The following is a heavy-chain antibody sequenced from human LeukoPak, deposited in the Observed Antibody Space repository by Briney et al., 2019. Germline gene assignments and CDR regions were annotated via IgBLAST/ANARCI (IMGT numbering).Heavy chain of an antibody. J-gene: IGHJ6*03. CDR2: IYSGGNT. Sequence: SGGSLRLSCAASAFTFDDYAMHWVRQAPGKGLEWVSVIYSGGNTYYADSVKGRFTISRDNSKNTLYLQMNSLRAEDTAVYYCARGTGYYYYMDVWGKGTTVTISS. CDR3: ARGTGYYYYMDV. D-gene: IGHD1-1*01. CDR1: AFTFDDYA. V-gene: IGHV3-53*01.